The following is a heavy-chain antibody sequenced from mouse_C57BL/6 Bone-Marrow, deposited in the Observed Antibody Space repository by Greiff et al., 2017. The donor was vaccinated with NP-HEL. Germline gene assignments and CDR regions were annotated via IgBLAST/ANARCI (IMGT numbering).Heavy chain of an antibody. J-gene: IGHJ3*02. CDR2: INPSNGGT. CDR3: ARGPYYYGGY. D-gene: IGHD1-1*01. Sequence: VQLQQSGAELARPGASVKLSCKASGYTFTSYWMHWVKQRPGQGLEWIGNINPSNGGTNYNEKFKSKATLTVDTSSSTAYMQLSSLTSEDSAVYYCARGPYYYGGYWGQGTLVTVSA. CDR1: GYTFTSYW. V-gene: IGHV1-53*01.